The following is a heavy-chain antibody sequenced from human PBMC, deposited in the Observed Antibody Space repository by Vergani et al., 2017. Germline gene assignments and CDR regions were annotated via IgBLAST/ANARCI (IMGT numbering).Heavy chain of an antibody. D-gene: IGHD3-10*01. CDR3: ALGAGSPYYYYGMDV. CDR1: GFTFSSYA. Sequence: EVQLLESGGGLVQPGGSLRLSCAASGFTFSSYAMNWVRQAPGKGLEWVSSISSSSSYIYYADSVKGRFTISRDNAKNSLYLQMNSLRAEDTAVYYCALGAGSPYYYYGMDVWGQGTTVTVSS. CDR2: ISSSSSYI. J-gene: IGHJ6*02. V-gene: IGHV3-21*01.